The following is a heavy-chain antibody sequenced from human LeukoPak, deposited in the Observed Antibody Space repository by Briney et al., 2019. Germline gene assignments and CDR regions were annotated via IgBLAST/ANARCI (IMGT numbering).Heavy chain of an antibody. CDR3: AKDRERVGTTHDY. Sequence: PGGSLRLSCAASGFTFSDYWMNWVRQAPGKGLEWVSAISGSGGSTYYADSVKGRFTISRDNSRNTLYLQMNSLRAEDTAVYYCAKDRERVGTTHDYWGQGTLVTVSS. CDR1: GFTFSDYW. V-gene: IGHV3-23*01. J-gene: IGHJ4*02. CDR2: ISGSGGST. D-gene: IGHD1-26*01.